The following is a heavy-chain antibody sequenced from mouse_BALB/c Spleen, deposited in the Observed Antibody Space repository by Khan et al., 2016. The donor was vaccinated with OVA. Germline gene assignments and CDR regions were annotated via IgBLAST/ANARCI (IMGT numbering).Heavy chain of an antibody. CDR1: GYTFTSYY. V-gene: IGHV1-53*01. J-gene: IGHJ3*01. CDR3: TRSGYGSFAY. D-gene: IGHD2-2*01. CDR2: INPSNGDT. Sequence: QVQLQQSGAELVKPGASVRLSCKASGYTFTSYYLYWVKQRPGQGLEWIGDINPSNGDTNFNEKFKSKATLTVDKSSSTAYKHLNSLTSEDSAVYYCTRSGYGSFAYWGQGTLVTVSA.